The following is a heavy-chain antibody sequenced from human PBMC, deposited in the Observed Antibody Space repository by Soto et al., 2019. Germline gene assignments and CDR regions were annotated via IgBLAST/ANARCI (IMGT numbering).Heavy chain of an antibody. J-gene: IGHJ4*02. V-gene: IGHV4-61*05. CDR2: IYDSGSA. D-gene: IGHD3-9*01. CDR3: ARPILTGYQYTFGY. Sequence: PSETLSLTCTVSGGSITSSSYYWSWLRQPPGKGLEWIGYIYDSGSANYNPSLKSRVTISVDTSKSQFSLKLTSVTAADTAVYYCARPILTGYQYTFGYWGQGTLVTVS. CDR1: GGSITSSSYY.